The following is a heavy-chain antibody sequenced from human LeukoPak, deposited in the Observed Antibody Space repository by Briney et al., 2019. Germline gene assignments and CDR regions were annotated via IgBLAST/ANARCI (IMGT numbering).Heavy chain of an antibody. V-gene: IGHV3-23*01. D-gene: IGHD6-13*01. CDR1: GFAFSSYA. CDR3: AKEWVYGGYSSSWYHTSLWFDY. J-gene: IGHJ4*02. Sequence: HPGGSLRLSCAASGFAFSSYAMSWVRQAPGKGLEWVSAISGSGGSTYYADSVKGRFTISRDNSKNTLYLQMNSLRAEDTAVYYCAKEWVYGGYSSSWYHTSLWFDYWGQGTLVTVSS. CDR2: ISGSGGST.